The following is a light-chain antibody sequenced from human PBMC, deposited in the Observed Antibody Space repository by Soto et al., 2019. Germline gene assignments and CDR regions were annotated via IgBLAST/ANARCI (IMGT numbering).Light chain of an antibody. CDR3: QQYSSSPTT. CDR1: QSVSSSY. Sequence: EIVLTQSPGTLSLSQGERATLSCRASQSVSSSYLAWYQQKPGQAPSLLIYDASRMATGIPDRFCGSGYGTDFALTISRLEPEDFAVYYCQQYSSSPTTFGQGTKVEIK. V-gene: IGKV3-20*01. CDR2: DAS. J-gene: IGKJ1*01.